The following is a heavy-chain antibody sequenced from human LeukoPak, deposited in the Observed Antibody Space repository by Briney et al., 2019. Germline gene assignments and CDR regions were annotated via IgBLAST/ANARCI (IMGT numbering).Heavy chain of an antibody. V-gene: IGHV4-34*01. Sequence: SETLSLTCAVYGESLNSYYWSWVRQPPGEGLEWIGEIYESGTTEYNPSLKSRFTISMVPSKQQFSLSLSSVTAADTAVYYCARGAWATRLGSWGLGTPVIVSS. CDR3: ARGAWATRLGS. D-gene: IGHD2-15*01. CDR2: IYESGTT. J-gene: IGHJ4*02. CDR1: GESLNSYY.